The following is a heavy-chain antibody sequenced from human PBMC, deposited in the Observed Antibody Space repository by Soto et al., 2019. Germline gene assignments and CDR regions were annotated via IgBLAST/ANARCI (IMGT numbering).Heavy chain of an antibody. CDR1: GFAFVTYG. J-gene: IGHJ6*02. CDR2: MSYDGSKI. V-gene: IGHV3-30*18. CDR3: AKDRDPYYYYYLMDV. Sequence: PGGSLRLSCEASGFAFVTYGMHWIRQGAGQGLEWVATMSYDGSKIYYRDSVRGRFSISRDDSKRTLYLQMNSLRAEDTAVYYCAKDRDPYYYYYLMDVWGQGTTVTVSS.